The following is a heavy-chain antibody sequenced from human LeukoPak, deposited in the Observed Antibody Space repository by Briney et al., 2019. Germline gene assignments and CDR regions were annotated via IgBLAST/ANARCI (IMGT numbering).Heavy chain of an antibody. CDR1: GYSFTSYR. D-gene: IGHD4/OR15-4a*01. J-gene: IGHJ6*02. V-gene: IGHV5-51*01. CDR2: IYPGDSDT. CDR3: ARRGAAPSGMDV. Sequence: GDSLKISCKGSGYSFTSYRIGWVRQMAGKVLEWVGMIYPGDSDTRYSPSCPGQVTISPDKSISTAYLQWRSLKASDTAMYYCARRGAAPSGMDVWGPGTTVTASS.